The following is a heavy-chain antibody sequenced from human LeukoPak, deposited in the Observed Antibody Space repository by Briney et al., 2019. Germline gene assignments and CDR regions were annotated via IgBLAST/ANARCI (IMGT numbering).Heavy chain of an antibody. CDR3: TRPLRSYYYGMDV. J-gene: IGHJ6*02. Sequence: SGTLSLTCTVSGGSISSSSYYWGWIRQPPGKGLEWIGSIYYSGSTYYNPSLKSRVTISVDTSKNQFSLKLSSVTAADTAVYYCTRPLRSYYYGMDVWGQGTTVTVSS. CDR2: IYYSGST. CDR1: GGSISSSSYY. D-gene: IGHD4-17*01. V-gene: IGHV4-39*01.